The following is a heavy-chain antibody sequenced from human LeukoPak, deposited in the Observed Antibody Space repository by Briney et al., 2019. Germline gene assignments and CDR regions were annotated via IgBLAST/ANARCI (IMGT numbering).Heavy chain of an antibody. D-gene: IGHD3-3*01. V-gene: IGHV5-51*01. CDR1: GYSFTSYW. CDR2: IYPGDPDT. CDR3: ARTGLDYDFWSGYDSPRRHGMDV. Sequence: GESLKISCKGSGYSFTSYWIGWVRQMPGKGLEWMGIIYPGDPDTRYSPSFQGQVTISADKSISTAYLQWSSLKASDTAMYYCARTGLDYDFWSGYDSPRRHGMDVWGQGTTVTVSS. J-gene: IGHJ6*02.